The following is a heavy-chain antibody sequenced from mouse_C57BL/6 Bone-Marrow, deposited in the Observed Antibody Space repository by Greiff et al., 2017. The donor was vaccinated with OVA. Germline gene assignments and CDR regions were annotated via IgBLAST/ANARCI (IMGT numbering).Heavy chain of an antibody. CDR1: GFNIKDDY. CDR2: IDPENGDT. Sequence: VQLQQSGAELVRPGASVKLSCTASGFNIKDDYMHWMKQRPEQGLEWIGWIDPENGDTEYASKFQGKATITADTSSNTAYLQLSSLTSEDTAVYYCTTWGTTVVAWGQGTTLTVSS. D-gene: IGHD1-1*01. V-gene: IGHV14-4*01. J-gene: IGHJ2*01. CDR3: TTWGTTVVA.